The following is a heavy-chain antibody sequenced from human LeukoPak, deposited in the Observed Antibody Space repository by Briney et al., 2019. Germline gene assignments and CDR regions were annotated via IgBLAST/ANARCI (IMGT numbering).Heavy chain of an antibody. CDR1: GGSISSSSFY. CDR3: ARHQSYSTFDY. Sequence: SETLSLTCTVSGGSISSSSFYWGWSRQPPGKGLEWIGSIFHSGSTYYNPSLKSRVTISVDTSKNQFSLKLNSVTAADTAVYYSARHQSYSTFDYWGQGTLVTVSS. D-gene: IGHD3-10*01. V-gene: IGHV4-39*01. CDR2: IFHSGST. J-gene: IGHJ4*02.